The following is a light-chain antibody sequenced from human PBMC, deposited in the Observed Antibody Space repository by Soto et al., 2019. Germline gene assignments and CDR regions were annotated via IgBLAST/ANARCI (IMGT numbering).Light chain of an antibody. Sequence: QLVLTQSPSASASLGASVKLTCTLSSGHSSYAIAWHQQHSEKGPRYLMKLNSDGSHTKGDGIPDRFSGSSFGAERYLTISSLQSEDEADYYCQTWGTGIVIFGGGTKLTVL. CDR3: QTWGTGIVI. CDR1: SGHSSYA. CDR2: LNSDGSH. V-gene: IGLV4-69*01. J-gene: IGLJ2*01.